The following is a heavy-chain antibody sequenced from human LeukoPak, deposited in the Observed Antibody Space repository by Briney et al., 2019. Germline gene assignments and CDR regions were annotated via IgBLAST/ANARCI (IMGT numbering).Heavy chain of an antibody. CDR3: ARDRRCSNGVCYLDFGY. V-gene: IGHV3-48*03. CDR2: IGSSGSTI. Sequence: QAGGSLRLSCPASGFTFSSYEMMWVRQAPGKGLEWVSYIGSSGSTIFYADSVKGRFTISRDSAKNSIYLQMNSLRAEDSAVYYCARDRRCSNGVCYLDFGYWGQGTLVTVSS. CDR1: GFTFSSYE. D-gene: IGHD2-8*01. J-gene: IGHJ4*02.